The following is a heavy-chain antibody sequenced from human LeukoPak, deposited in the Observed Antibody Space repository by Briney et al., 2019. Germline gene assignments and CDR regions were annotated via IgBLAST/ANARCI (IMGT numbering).Heavy chain of an antibody. V-gene: IGHV4-39*07. CDR3: ARDGWPYNWFDP. J-gene: IGHJ5*02. CDR2: IYYDGST. CDR1: GGSISITNYY. D-gene: IGHD6-19*01. Sequence: PSETLSLTCTVSGGSISITNYYWGWIRQPPGKGLEWIGNIYYDGSTYYNPSLKSRVTISVDTSKNQFSLKLSSVTAADTAVYYCARDGWPYNWFDPWGQGTLVTVSS.